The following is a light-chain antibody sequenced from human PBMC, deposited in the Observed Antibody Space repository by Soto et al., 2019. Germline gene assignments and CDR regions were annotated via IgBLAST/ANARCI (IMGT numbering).Light chain of an antibody. Sequence: QSALTQPPSASGSPGQSVTISCAGTSNDVGSYHYVSWYRQHPGQAPKLLIYEVTKRPSGVPDRFSGSKSGNTASLTVSGLQAEDEADYYCSSFVGVNSYVFGIGTKLTVL. V-gene: IGLV2-8*01. CDR2: EVT. CDR3: SSFVGVNSYV. CDR1: SNDVGSYHY. J-gene: IGLJ1*01.